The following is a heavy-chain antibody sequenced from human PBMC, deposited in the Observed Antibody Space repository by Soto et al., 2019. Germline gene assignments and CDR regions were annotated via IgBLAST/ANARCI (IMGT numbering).Heavy chain of an antibody. J-gene: IGHJ5*02. CDR3: ARSGTDYFDWFDP. Sequence: QVQLVQSGAEVKKPGASVKVSCKASGYTFTSYAMHWVRQAPGQRLEWMGWINAGNGNTKYSQKFQGRVTITRDTSASTAYMELSSLRSEDTAVYYCARSGTDYFDWFDPWGQGTLVTVSS. V-gene: IGHV1-3*01. D-gene: IGHD1-1*01. CDR1: GYTFTSYA. CDR2: INAGNGNT.